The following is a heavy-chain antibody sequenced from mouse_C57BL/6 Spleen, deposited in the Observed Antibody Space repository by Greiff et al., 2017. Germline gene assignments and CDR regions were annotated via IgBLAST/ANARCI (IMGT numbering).Heavy chain of an antibody. J-gene: IGHJ2*01. Sequence: QLQQPGAELVRPGSSVKLSCKASGYTFTSYWMDWVKQRPGQGLEWIGNIYPSDSETHYNQKFKDKATLTVDKSSSTAYMQLSSLTSEDSAVYYCARGGGYFDYWGQGTTLTVSS. CDR3: ARGGGYFDY. CDR2: IYPSDSET. V-gene: IGHV1-61*01. CDR1: GYTFTSYW.